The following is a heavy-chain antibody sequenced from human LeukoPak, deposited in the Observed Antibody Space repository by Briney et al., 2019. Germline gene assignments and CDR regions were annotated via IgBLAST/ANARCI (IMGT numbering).Heavy chain of an antibody. V-gene: IGHV1-2*06. CDR3: ASGRLVFGVMIKPDAFDI. D-gene: IGHD3-16*01. J-gene: IGHJ3*02. CDR2: ITPISGDT. CDR1: GYTFTGYY. Sequence: GASVKVSCKASGYTFTGYYMRWVRQAPGQGLEWMGRITPISGDTNYAQNFQGRVTMTRDTSISTAYMELSSLRSEDTAVYYCASGRLVFGVMIKPDAFDIWGQGTMVTVSS.